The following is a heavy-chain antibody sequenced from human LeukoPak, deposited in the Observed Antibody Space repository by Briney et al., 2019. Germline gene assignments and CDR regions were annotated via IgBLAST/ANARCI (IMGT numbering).Heavy chain of an antibody. J-gene: IGHJ4*02. D-gene: IGHD5-24*01. CDR2: IRSKANSYAT. Sequence: GGSLRLSCAASGFTFSGSAMHWVRQASGKGLEWVGRIRSKANSYATAYAASVKGRFTISRDDSKNTAYLQMNSLKTEDTAVYYCTSNKLEIATMLGYDYWGQGTLVTVSS. V-gene: IGHV3-73*01. CDR1: GFTFSGSA. CDR3: TSNKLEIATMLGYDY.